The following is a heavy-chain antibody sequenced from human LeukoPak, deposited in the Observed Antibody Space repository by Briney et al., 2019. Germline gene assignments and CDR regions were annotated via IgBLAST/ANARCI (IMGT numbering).Heavy chain of an antibody. J-gene: IGHJ4*02. V-gene: IGHV4-59*01. Sequence: ETSETLSLTCTVSGGSISSYYWSWIRQPPGKGLEWIGYIYYSGSTNYNPSLKSRVTISVDTSKNQFSLKLSSVTAADTAVYYCARDRAGRRNYYDSSGSASHYFDYWGQGTLVTVSS. CDR1: GGSISSYY. CDR2: IYYSGST. CDR3: ARDRAGRRNYYDSSGSASHYFDY. D-gene: IGHD3-22*01.